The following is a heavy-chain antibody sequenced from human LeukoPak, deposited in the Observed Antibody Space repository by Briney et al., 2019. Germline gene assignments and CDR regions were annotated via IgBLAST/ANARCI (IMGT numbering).Heavy chain of an antibody. D-gene: IGHD3-10*01. CDR1: GFTFSSYD. CDR2: IGTAGDT. CDR3: ARGGIGHYYASGTNDAFDI. Sequence: PGGSLRLSCAASGFTFSSYDMHWVRQATGKGLEWVSGIGTAGDTYYSGSVKGRFTISRERAKNSLYLQMNSLRAGDTAVYYCARGGIGHYYASGTNDAFDIWGQGTMVTVSS. J-gene: IGHJ3*02. V-gene: IGHV3-13*01.